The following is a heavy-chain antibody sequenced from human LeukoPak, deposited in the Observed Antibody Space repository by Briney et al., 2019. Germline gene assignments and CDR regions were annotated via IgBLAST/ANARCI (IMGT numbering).Heavy chain of an antibody. CDR2: ISGSGGST. J-gene: IGHJ4*02. CDR1: GFTFSSYA. CDR3: AKDRLLSVRYCSSTSCHGDY. V-gene: IGHV3-23*01. Sequence: QPGGSLRLSCAASGFTFSSYAMSWVRQAPGKGLEWVSAISGSGGSTYYADSVKGRFTISRDNSKNTLYLQMNSLRAEDTAVYYCAKDRLLSVRYCSSTSCHGDYWGQGTLVTVSS. D-gene: IGHD2-2*01.